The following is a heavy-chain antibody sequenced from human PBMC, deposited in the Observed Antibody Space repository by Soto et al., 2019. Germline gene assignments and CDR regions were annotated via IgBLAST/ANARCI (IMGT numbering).Heavy chain of an antibody. CDR2: IYYSGST. CDR1: GGSISSSSYS. V-gene: IGHV4-39*01. J-gene: IGHJ4*02. Sequence: SETLSLTCTVSGGSISSSSYSWGWIRQPPGKGLEWIGSIYYSGSTYYNPSLKSRVTISVDTSKNQFSLKLSSVTAADTAVYYCARHRSRAKYFDYWGQGTLVTVSS. CDR3: ARHRSRAKYFDY.